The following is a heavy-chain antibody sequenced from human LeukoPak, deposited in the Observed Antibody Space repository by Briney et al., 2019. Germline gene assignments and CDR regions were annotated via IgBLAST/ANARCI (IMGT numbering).Heavy chain of an antibody. CDR3: ARAIDYGDSYFDY. CDR1: GGSISSSSYY. J-gene: IGHJ4*02. D-gene: IGHD4-17*01. V-gene: IGHV4-39*07. Sequence: SETLSLTCTVSGGSISSSSYYWGWIRQPPGKGLEWIGRIYNSGSANYNPSLESRVTISVDTSKNQFSLRLSSVTAADTAVYYCARAIDYGDSYFDYWGQGTLVTVSS. CDR2: IYNSGSA.